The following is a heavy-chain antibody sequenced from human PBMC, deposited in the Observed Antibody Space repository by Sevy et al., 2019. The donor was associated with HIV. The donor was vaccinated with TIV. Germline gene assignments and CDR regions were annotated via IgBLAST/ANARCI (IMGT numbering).Heavy chain of an antibody. CDR1: GFTFSDFY. Sequence: GGSLRLSCEVSGFTFSDFYMSWIRQAPGKGLEWLSDISSGSTYTKSADSVKGRFIISRDNAKNSLYLQMNSLRVEDTAVYYCARDRRNYAGQYFDYWGQGTLVTVSS. J-gene: IGHJ4*02. CDR2: ISSGSTYT. CDR3: ARDRRNYAGQYFDY. D-gene: IGHD1-7*01. V-gene: IGHV3-11*06.